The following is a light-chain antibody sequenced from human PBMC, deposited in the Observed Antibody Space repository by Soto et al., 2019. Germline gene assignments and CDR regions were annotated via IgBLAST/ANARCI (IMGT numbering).Light chain of an antibody. V-gene: IGKV1-5*03. Sequence: DIQMTQSPSTLSGSVGDRVTITCRASQTISSWLAWYQQKPGKARKLLIYKASTLKSGVPSRFSGSGSGTEFPLTISSLQSDDFATYDCQHSNSYSEAFGQGAKV. CDR1: QTISSW. J-gene: IGKJ1*01. CDR3: QHSNSYSEA. CDR2: KAS.